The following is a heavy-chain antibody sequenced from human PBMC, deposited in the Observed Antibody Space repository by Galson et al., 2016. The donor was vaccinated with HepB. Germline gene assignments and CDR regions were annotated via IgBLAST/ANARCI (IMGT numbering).Heavy chain of an antibody. CDR3: ARERLPFTIFGVDDYYYGVDV. D-gene: IGHD3-3*01. Sequence: SVKVSCKASGYTFTTYYMHWVRQAPGQGLEWMGIINPSGGSTTYAQKFQGRVTMTRDTSMTTVYMELSSLRSEDTAVYYCARERLPFTIFGVDDYYYGVDVWGKGTTVTVSS. CDR2: INPSGGST. CDR1: GYTFTTYY. V-gene: IGHV1-46*03. J-gene: IGHJ6*04.